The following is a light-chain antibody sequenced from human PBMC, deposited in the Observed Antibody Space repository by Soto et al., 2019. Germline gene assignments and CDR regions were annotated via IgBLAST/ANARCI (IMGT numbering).Light chain of an antibody. J-gene: IGKJ1*01. CDR1: QSISSW. CDR3: QQYNDNWT. V-gene: IGKV1-5*03. Sequence: DIQMTQSPPTLSASIGDRVTITCRASQSISSWLAWYQQKPGKAPKLLIYKASTLQSGVPSRFSGSGSGTEFTLAISSLQPDDSATYYCQQYNDNWTFGQGTKVDI. CDR2: KAS.